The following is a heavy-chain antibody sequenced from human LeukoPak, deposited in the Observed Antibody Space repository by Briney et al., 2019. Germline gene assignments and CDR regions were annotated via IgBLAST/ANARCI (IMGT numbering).Heavy chain of an antibody. V-gene: IGHV1-18*01. J-gene: IGHJ4*02. CDR3: ARGGYSHGYMGYFDY. D-gene: IGHD5-18*01. Sequence: ASVKVSCKASGYTFNIYGIGWVRQAPGQGLEWMGWISAYNGNTNYAQKLQGRVTMTTDTSTSTAYMELRSLRSDDTAVYYCARGGYSHGYMGYFDYWGQGTLVTVFS. CDR2: ISAYNGNT. CDR1: GYTFNIYG.